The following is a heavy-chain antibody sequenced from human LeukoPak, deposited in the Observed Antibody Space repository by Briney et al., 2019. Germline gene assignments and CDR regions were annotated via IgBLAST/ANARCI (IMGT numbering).Heavy chain of an antibody. Sequence: SETLSVTCAVYVGSFSGYYWSWIRQPPGKGLEWIGEINHSGSTNYNPSLKSRVTISVDTSKNQFSLKLSSVTAADTAVYYCARLAAITMVRGVFRSHWFDPWGQGTLVTVSS. CDR3: ARLAAITMVRGVFRSHWFDP. D-gene: IGHD3-10*01. CDR1: VGSFSGYY. J-gene: IGHJ5*02. V-gene: IGHV4-34*01. CDR2: INHSGST.